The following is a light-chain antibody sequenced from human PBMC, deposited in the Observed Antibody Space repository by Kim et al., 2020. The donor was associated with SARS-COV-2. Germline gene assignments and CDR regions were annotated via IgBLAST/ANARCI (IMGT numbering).Light chain of an antibody. V-gene: IGKV3-15*01. Sequence: APGVGATVSSRARSSVGRSNNWAQQKPSQGHRLVIYGASTSTSDGRARLSGSGYGTEFTLTISSMKSDDFAVYHCKEYNNWPTLTLAPGTRVDI. CDR1: SSVGRS. CDR3: KEYNNWPTLT. J-gene: IGKJ3*01. CDR2: GAS.